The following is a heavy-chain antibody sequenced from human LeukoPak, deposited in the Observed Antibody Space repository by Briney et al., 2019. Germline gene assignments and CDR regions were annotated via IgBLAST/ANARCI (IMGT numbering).Heavy chain of an antibody. J-gene: IGHJ4*02. Sequence: SETLSLTCTVSGGSISTYYWSWIRQPPGKGLEWIGYIYYTGSTSYNPSLKSRVTMSLDASKNQFSLELNSVTPADTAVYYCASFRDLYSSGWYFDYWGQGTLVTVSS. D-gene: IGHD6-19*01. CDR1: GGSISTYY. CDR2: IYYTGST. CDR3: ASFRDLYSSGWYFDY. V-gene: IGHV4-59*01.